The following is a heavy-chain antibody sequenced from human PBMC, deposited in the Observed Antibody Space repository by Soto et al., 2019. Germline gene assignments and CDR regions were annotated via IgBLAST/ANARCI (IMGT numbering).Heavy chain of an antibody. V-gene: IGHV1-46*01. CDR1: GYTFTSYY. J-gene: IGHJ4*02. CDR2: INPSGGST. CDR3: ARDRPYESSGYYSFDY. Sequence: GASVKVSCKASGYTFTSYYMHWVRQAPGQGLEWMGIINPSGGSTSYAQKFQGRVTMTRDTSTSTVYMELSSLRSEDTAVYYCARDRPYESSGYYSFDYWGQGTLVTVSS. D-gene: IGHD3-22*01.